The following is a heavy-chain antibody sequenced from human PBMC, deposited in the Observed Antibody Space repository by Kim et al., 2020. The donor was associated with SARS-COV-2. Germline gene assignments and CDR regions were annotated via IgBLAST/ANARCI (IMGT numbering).Heavy chain of an antibody. J-gene: IGHJ4*02. Sequence: YYNPSHKSRLTLSVATTKNHFSLKLSSVTAADTAVYYCARRAGGSYGLDYWGQGTLVTVSS. D-gene: IGHD3-10*01. CDR3: ARRAGGSYGLDY. V-gene: IGHV4-31*02.